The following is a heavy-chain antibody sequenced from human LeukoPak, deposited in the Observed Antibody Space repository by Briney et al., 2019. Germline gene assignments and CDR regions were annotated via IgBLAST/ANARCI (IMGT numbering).Heavy chain of an antibody. V-gene: IGHV3-23*01. CDR2: ISGSGGNT. J-gene: IGHJ4*02. D-gene: IGHD2-15*01. CDR3: AKQLGYCSDGSCYFPY. Sequence: GGSLRLSCAASGFTFSSYAVSWVRQAPGKGLEWVSAISGSGGNTYYADSVKGRFTISRDNSKNTLCLQMNSLRAEDTAVYYCAKQLGYCSDGSCYFPYWGQGTLVTVSS. CDR1: GFTFSSYA.